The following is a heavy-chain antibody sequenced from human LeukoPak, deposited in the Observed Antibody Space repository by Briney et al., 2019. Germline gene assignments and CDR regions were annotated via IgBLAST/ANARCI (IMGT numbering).Heavy chain of an antibody. CDR1: GFTLSSYA. CDR2: ISGSGGST. CDR3: AKAGYSYDNYFDY. D-gene: IGHD5-18*01. V-gene: IGHV3-23*01. J-gene: IGHJ4*02. Sequence: GGSLRLSCAASGFTLSSYAMSWVRQAPGKGLEWVSAISGSGGSTYYADSVKGRFTISRDNSKNTLYLQMNSLRAEDTAVYYCAKAGYSYDNYFDYWGQGTLVTVSS.